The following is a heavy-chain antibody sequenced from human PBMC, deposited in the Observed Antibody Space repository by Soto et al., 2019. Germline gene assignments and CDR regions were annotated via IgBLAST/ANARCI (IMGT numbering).Heavy chain of an antibody. J-gene: IGHJ4*02. CDR2: ISYGGDNK. CDR1: GFIFSDYA. D-gene: IGHD6-13*01. CDR3: AKARHSTSWYGLEADF. V-gene: IGHV3-30*09. Sequence: QVQLVESGGGVVQPGRSLRLSCAAPGFIFSDYAMHWVRQAPGKGLEWVAVISYGGDNKYYADSVRGRFAISRDNLKNTLDLQMNSLNTEDTAVYHCAKARHSTSWYGLEADFWGQGTLVTFSS.